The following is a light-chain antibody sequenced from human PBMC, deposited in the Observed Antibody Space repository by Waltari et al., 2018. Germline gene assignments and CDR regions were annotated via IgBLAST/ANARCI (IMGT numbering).Light chain of an antibody. CDR3: ATWDDRLSGWL. Sequence: QSVLPQTPSASGTPGQRVTSPCSGSSPNIGSQYVNWYQQLPGTAPKLLIYKNDQRPSGVPDRFSGSKSGTSASLAISGLRSEDEADYYCATWDDRLSGWLFGGGTKLTAL. CDR1: SPNIGSQY. CDR2: KND. V-gene: IGLV1-47*01. J-gene: IGLJ3*02.